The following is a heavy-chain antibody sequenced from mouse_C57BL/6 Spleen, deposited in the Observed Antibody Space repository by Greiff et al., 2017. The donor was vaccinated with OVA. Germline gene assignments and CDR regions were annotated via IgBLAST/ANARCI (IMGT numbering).Heavy chain of an antibody. J-gene: IGHJ3*01. V-gene: IGHV5-4*01. CDR1: GFTFSSYA. Sequence: EVKLMESGGGLVKPGGSLKLSCAASGFTFSSYAMSWVRQTPEKRLEWVATISDGGSYTYYPDNVKGRFTISRDNAKNNLYLQMSHLKSEDTAMYYCAREDDYDRPWFAYWGQGTLVTAAA. CDR2: ISDGGSYT. D-gene: IGHD2-4*01. CDR3: AREDDYDRPWFAY.